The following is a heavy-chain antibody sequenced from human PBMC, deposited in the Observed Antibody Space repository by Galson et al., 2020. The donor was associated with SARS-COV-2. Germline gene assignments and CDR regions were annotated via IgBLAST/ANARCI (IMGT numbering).Heavy chain of an antibody. CDR3: ARDPLAGITIFGVGVNY. D-gene: IGHD3-3*01. CDR2: ISYDGSYK. Sequence: TGGSLRLSCAASGFTFSSYAMHWVRQAPGKGLEWVAVISYDGSYKYYADSVQGRFTISRDNSKNTLYLQMDSLKTEDTAVYSCARDPLAGITIFGVGVNYWGQGTLVTVSS. J-gene: IGHJ4*02. V-gene: IGHV3-30*04. CDR1: GFTFSSYA.